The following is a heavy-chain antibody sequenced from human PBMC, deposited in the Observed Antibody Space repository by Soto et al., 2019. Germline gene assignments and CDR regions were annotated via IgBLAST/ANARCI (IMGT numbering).Heavy chain of an antibody. J-gene: IGHJ4*02. CDR1: GYSFTSYW. Sequence: PGESLKISCKGSGYSFTSYWIGWVRQMPGKGLEWMGIIYPGDSDTRYSPSFQGQVTISADKSISTAYLQWSSLKASDTAMYYCARRDGSGSYYPYPDYYFDYWGQEPLVTFSS. D-gene: IGHD3-10*01. CDR3: ARRDGSGSYYPYPDYYFDY. V-gene: IGHV5-51*01. CDR2: IYPGDSDT.